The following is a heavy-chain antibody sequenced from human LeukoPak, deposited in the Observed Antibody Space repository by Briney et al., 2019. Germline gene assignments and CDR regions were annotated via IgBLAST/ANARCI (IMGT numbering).Heavy chain of an antibody. J-gene: IGHJ6*03. CDR2: IRYDGNNK. CDR1: GFTFSSYG. CDR3: AKGGGYEAQYYYYYLDV. Sequence: PGGSLRLSCAASGFTFSSYGMHWVRQAPGKGLEWVAFIRYDGNNKYYADSVKGRFTISRDNSKNTLYLQMNSLRAEDTAVYYCAKGGGYEAQYYYYYLDVWGKGTTVTISS. D-gene: IGHD5-12*01. V-gene: IGHV3-30*02.